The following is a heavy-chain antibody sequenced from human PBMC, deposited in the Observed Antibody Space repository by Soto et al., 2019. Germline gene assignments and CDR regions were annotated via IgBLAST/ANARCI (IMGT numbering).Heavy chain of an antibody. CDR1: GYTLTDYY. Sequence: EASVKVSCKASGYTLTDYYMHWVGQAPGRGLGWMGWIDPSSGGTNYAQKFQGRVTVSRDTSINTAYMELSRLRSDDTAVYYCARERMVMITVRHYYQYGMDVWGQGATVTVSS. CDR2: IDPSSGGT. J-gene: IGHJ6*02. D-gene: IGHD3-16*01. V-gene: IGHV1-2*02. CDR3: ARERMVMITVRHYYQYGMDV.